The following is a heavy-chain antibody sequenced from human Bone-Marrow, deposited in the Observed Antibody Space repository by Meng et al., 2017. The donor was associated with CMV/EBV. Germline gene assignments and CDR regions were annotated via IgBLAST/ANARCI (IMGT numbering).Heavy chain of an antibody. J-gene: IGHJ3*02. V-gene: IGHV3-15*01. CDR1: GFTFSDFG. CDR2: IKSKTDGGTT. CDR3: TTDLPGALDAFDI. Sequence: GESLKISCVASGFTFSDFGMHWVRRAPGKGLEWVGRIKSKTDGGTTDYAAPVKGRFTISRDDSKNTLYLQMNSLKTEDTAVYYCTTDLPGALDAFDIWGQGTMVTVSS. D-gene: IGHD2-2*01.